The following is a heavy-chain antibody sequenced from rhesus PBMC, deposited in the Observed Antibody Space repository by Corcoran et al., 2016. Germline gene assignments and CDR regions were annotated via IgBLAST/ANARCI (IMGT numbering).Heavy chain of an antibody. D-gene: IGHD1-44*01. CDR1: GGSFSSYW. J-gene: IGHJ4*01. CDR3: AGSIVGTTWDY. Sequence: QVQLQESGPGLVKPSETLSLTCAVSGGSFSSYWWSWIRQPPGKGLEWIGEGNGKRWNTHTDPSLKSRVTDSRDASKNHFSLKLSSVTAADTAVYYCAGSIVGTTWDYWGQGVLVIVSS. CDR2: GNGKRWNT. V-gene: IGHV4-80*01.